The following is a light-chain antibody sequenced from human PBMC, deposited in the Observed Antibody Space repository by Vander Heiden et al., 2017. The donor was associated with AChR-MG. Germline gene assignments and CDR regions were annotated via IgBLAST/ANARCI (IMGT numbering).Light chain of an antibody. CDR2: EVS. Sequence: SALTQPASVSGSPGPSITISCTGSSSDVGSYNLVSWYQQNPGKAPKLMIYEVSKRPSGVSNRFSGSKSGNTASLTISGLQAEDEADYYCCSYAGSSSYVLGTGTKVTVL. CDR1: SSDVGSYNL. V-gene: IGLV2-23*02. CDR3: CSYAGSSSYV. J-gene: IGLJ1*01.